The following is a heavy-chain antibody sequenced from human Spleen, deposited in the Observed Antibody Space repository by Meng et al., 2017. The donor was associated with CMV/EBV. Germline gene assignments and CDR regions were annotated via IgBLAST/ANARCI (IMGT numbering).Heavy chain of an antibody. CDR2: IRYDGSNK. J-gene: IGHJ6*02. V-gene: IGHV3-30*02. CDR1: GFTFSSYS. Sequence: GGSLRLSCAASGFTFSSYSMNWVRQAPGKGLEWVAFIRYDGSNKYYADSVKGRFTISRDNSKNTLYLQMNSLRAEDTAVYYCARDGGGNSEYYYYYGMDVWGQGTTVTVSS. CDR3: ARDGGGNSEYYYYYGMDV. D-gene: IGHD4-23*01.